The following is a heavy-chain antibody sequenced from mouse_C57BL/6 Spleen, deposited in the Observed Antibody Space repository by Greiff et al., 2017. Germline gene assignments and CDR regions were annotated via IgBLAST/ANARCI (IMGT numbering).Heavy chain of an antibody. Sequence: VQLQQSGAELVMPGASVKLSCKASGYTFTSYWMHWVKQRPGQGLEWIGEIDPSDSYTNYNQKFKGKSTLTVDKSSSTAYMQLSSLTSEDSAVYYCARYTTVVARGYFDVWGTGTTVTVSS. CDR3: ARYTTVVARGYFDV. J-gene: IGHJ1*03. CDR1: GYTFTSYW. CDR2: IDPSDSYT. V-gene: IGHV1-69*01. D-gene: IGHD1-1*01.